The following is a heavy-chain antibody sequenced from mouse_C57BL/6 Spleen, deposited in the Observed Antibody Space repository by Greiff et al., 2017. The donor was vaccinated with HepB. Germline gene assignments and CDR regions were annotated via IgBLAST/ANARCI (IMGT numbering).Heavy chain of an antibody. CDR3: ARRSNWDDY. CDR1: GYSITSGYY. Sequence: EVKLQESGPGLVKPSQSLSLTCSVTGYSITSGYYWNWIRQFPGNKLEWMGYISYDGSNNYNPSLKNRISITRDTSKNQFFLKLNSVTTEDTATYYCARRSNWDDYWGQGTTLTVSS. CDR2: ISYDGSN. D-gene: IGHD4-1*01. J-gene: IGHJ2*01. V-gene: IGHV3-6*01.